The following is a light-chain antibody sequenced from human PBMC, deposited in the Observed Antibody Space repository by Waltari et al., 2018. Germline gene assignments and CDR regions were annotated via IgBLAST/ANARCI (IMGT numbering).Light chain of an antibody. J-gene: IGLJ3*02. CDR1: DSSNGATYE. CDR2: GTT. Sequence: SVLTQPTSVSGAPGQRVTISFTGSDSSNGATYEIHRYQQLPGAAPKLLIYGTTNRPSGVPDRFSGSKSATSASLVITGLQAEDEADYYCQSYDNSLRVVMFGGGTKLTVL. V-gene: IGLV1-40*01. CDR3: QSYDNSLRVVM.